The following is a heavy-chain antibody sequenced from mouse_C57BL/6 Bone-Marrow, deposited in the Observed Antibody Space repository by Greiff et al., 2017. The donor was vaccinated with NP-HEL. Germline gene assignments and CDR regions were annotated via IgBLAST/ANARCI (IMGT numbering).Heavy chain of an antibody. V-gene: IGHV5-6*01. D-gene: IGHD1-1*01. Sequence: EVKLVESGGDLVKPGGSLKLSCAASGFTFSSYGMSWVRQTPDKRLEWVATISSGGSYTYYPDSVKGRFTISRDTAKNTLYLQMSSLKSEDTAMYYCARDPLYYYGSSPYAMDYWGQGTSVTVSS. CDR3: ARDPLYYYGSSPYAMDY. CDR1: GFTFSSYG. J-gene: IGHJ4*01. CDR2: ISSGGSYT.